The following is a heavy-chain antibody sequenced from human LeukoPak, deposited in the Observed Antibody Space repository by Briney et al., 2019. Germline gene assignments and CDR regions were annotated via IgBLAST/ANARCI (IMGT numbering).Heavy chain of an antibody. CDR2: ISYDGSNK. V-gene: IGHV3-30*03. Sequence: GRSLRLSCAASGFTFSSYGMHWVRQAPGKGLEWVAVISYDGSNKYYADSVKGRFTISRDNSKNTLYLQMNSLRAEDTAVYYCARDHEVTPGYYYYYMDVWGKGTTVTVSS. D-gene: IGHD4-11*01. J-gene: IGHJ6*03. CDR3: ARDHEVTPGYYYYYMDV. CDR1: GFTFSSYG.